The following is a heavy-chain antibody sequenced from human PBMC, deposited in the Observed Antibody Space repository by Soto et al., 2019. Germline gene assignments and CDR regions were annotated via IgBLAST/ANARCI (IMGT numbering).Heavy chain of an antibody. Sequence: SETLSLTCAVYGGSFSGYYWSWIRQPPGKGLEWIGEVYNSGTTNYNPSLKNRVTISADTSKNHLSLSLSSVTAADTAVYFCAREMGYCTTTSCHAGPLFYYMDVWGKGTTVTVSS. CDR1: GGSFSGYY. J-gene: IGHJ6*03. D-gene: IGHD2-2*01. CDR2: VYNSGTT. V-gene: IGHV4-34*11. CDR3: AREMGYCTTTSCHAGPLFYYMDV.